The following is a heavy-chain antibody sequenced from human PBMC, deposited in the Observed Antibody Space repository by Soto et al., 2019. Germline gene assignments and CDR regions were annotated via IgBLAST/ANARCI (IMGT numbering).Heavy chain of an antibody. J-gene: IGHJ6*02. CDR1: GFTFSDFG. D-gene: IGHD3-10*01. CDR2: ISEDAETD. Sequence: GGSLRLSCVASGFTFSDFGMHWVRQVPGKGLEWLAVISEDAETDFHADSVKGRFTGSRDNFKGTLYLQMNSLTKDDSAVYFCAKAPFRRPYYFYGMDVWGQGTTVTVSS. V-gene: IGHV3-30*18. CDR3: AKAPFRRPYYFYGMDV.